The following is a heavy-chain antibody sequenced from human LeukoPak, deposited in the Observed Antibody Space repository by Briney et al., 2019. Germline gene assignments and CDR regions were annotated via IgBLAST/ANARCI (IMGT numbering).Heavy chain of an antibody. D-gene: IGHD3-10*01. V-gene: IGHV4-39*01. CDR3: ARQRHSGGSADWFDP. Sequence: SETLSLTCTVSGDSISSSSYYWGWIRQPPGKGLEWIGSIYYSGSTYNNPSLKSRVTISVDTSKNQYSLKLSSVTAADTAVYYCARQRHSGGSADWFDPWGQGTLVTVSS. J-gene: IGHJ5*02. CDR2: IYYSGST. CDR1: GDSISSSSYY.